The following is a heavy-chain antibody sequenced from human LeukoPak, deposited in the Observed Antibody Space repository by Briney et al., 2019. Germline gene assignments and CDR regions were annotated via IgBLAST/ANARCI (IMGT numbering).Heavy chain of an antibody. CDR2: ISYDGSNK. V-gene: IGHV3-30*18. D-gene: IGHD1-26*01. CDR3: AKASIVGAKRLYYYYGMDV. J-gene: IGHJ6*02. CDR1: GFTFSSYG. Sequence: PGRSLRLSCAASGFTFSSYGMHWVRQAPGKGLEWVAVISYDGSNKYYADSVKGRFTVSRDNSKNTLYLQMNSLRAEDTAVYYCAKASIVGAKRLYYYYGMDVWGQGTTVTVSS.